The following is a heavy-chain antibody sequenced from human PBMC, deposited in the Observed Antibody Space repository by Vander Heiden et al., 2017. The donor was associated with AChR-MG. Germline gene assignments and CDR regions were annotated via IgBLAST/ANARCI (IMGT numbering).Heavy chain of an antibody. CDR3: GRGGWTYYSAFDF. CDR2: ISGPSGNT. CDR1: GFTFSSYV. D-gene: IGHD5-12*01. J-gene: IGHJ4*01. Sequence: ELQLLESGGDFIQQGGSLRLSCAASGFTFSSYVMGRIRTAQGKGLEGVSSISGPSGNTYHPYSVKGRFTISRDNSMNTLCLQIESLRAEDTAVYYCGRGGWTYYSAFDFRCDGTLVTIS. V-gene: IGHV3-23*01.